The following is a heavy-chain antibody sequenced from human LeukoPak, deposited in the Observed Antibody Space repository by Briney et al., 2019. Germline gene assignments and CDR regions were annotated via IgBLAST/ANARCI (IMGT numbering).Heavy chain of an antibody. J-gene: IGHJ4*02. Sequence: ASVKVSCKASGYTFSSYDINWVRQATGQGLEWMGWMNPNSGNTGYAQKFQGRVNMTRNTSISTAYMELSSLRSEDTAVYYCARKFLGSRGYYFDCWGQGTLVTVSS. CDR1: GYTFSSYD. CDR3: ARKFLGSRGYYFDC. CDR2: MNPNSGNT. D-gene: IGHD3-10*01. V-gene: IGHV1-8*01.